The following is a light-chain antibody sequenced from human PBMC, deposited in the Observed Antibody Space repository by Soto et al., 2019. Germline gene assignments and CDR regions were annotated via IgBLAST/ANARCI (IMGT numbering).Light chain of an antibody. V-gene: IGKV1-12*01. Sequence: DIQMTQSPSSLSASVGDRVTMTCRASQGIDRWLAWYQQKPGEAPKVLIYAASSLRSGVPSRFSGSGYGTDFSLTISSLQPEDLATYYCKQSKSFPLTFGGGTKVDIK. CDR1: QGIDRW. J-gene: IGKJ4*01. CDR2: AAS. CDR3: KQSKSFPLT.